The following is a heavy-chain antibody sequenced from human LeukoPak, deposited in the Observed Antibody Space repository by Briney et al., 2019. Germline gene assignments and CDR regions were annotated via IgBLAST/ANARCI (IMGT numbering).Heavy chain of an antibody. Sequence: GGSLRLSCAASGFTFGSYWMTWVRQAPGKGLEWVAHIKEDESEKYYVDSVRGRFTISRDNAKNSLYLQMNSLRAEDTAVYSCARCNYYDSSRHPTSFENWGQGTLVTVSS. V-gene: IGHV3-7*01. D-gene: IGHD3-22*01. CDR3: ARCNYYDSSRHPTSFEN. CDR1: GFTFGSYW. CDR2: IKEDESEK. J-gene: IGHJ4*02.